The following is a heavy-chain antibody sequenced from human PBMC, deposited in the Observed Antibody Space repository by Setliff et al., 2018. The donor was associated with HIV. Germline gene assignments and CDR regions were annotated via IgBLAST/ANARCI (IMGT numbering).Heavy chain of an antibody. CDR2: IIPNSDGT. D-gene: IGHD3-22*01. Sequence: ASVKVSCKASGGTFSSYAISWVRQAPGHGLEWMGGIIPNSDGTNYAQKFQGRVTMTRDASISTAYMELNTLKFEDTAVYYCARARRDSYDRGRRNHYYIDVWGKGTTVTVSS. CDR3: ARARRDSYDRGRRNHYYIDV. V-gene: IGHV1-8*01. CDR1: GGTFSSYA. J-gene: IGHJ6*03.